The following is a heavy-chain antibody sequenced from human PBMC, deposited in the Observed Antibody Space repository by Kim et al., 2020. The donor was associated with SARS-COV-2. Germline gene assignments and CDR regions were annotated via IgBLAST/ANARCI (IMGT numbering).Heavy chain of an antibody. D-gene: IGHD3-10*01. V-gene: IGHV3-74*01. CDR3: TRDARLTIVSPGAFDI. CDR2: IRPDGSET. J-gene: IGHJ3*02. Sequence: GGSLRLSCAASGFTFTNYWMHWVRQAPGKGLVWVSRIRPDGSETGYSDSVRGRFTISIDIAKNMLYLQMNSLTAEDTAVYYCTRDARLTIVSPGAFDIWG. CDR1: GFTFTNYW.